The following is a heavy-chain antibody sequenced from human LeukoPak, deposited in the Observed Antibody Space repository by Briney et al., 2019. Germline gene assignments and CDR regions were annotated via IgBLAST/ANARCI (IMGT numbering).Heavy chain of an antibody. CDR3: ARVECSSTSCYGGGYYYYGMDV. Sequence: GASVKVSCKASGYTFTSYGISWVRQAPGQGLEWMGWISAYNGNTNYAQKLQGRVTMTTDTSTSTAYMELRSLRSDDTVVYYCARVECSSTSCYGGGYYYYGMDVWGKGTTVTVSS. CDR1: GYTFTSYG. J-gene: IGHJ6*04. V-gene: IGHV1-18*04. D-gene: IGHD2-2*01. CDR2: ISAYNGNT.